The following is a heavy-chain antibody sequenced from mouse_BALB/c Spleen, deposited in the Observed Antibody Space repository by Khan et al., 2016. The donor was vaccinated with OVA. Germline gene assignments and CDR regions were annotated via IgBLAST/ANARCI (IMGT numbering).Heavy chain of an antibody. CDR2: IFPGDGST. CDR1: GYTFTSYD. J-gene: IGHJ3*01. Sequence: QVQLQQSGTELVKPGASVKLSCKASGYTFTSYDMNWVRQRPEQGLEWIGWIFPGDGSTKYNEKFKGKATLTTDTSSNTAYIQLSRLTSEDSAVYFCARGGYGGFAYWGQGTLVTVSA. V-gene: IGHV1-85*01. D-gene: IGHD2-14*01. CDR3: ARGGYGGFAY.